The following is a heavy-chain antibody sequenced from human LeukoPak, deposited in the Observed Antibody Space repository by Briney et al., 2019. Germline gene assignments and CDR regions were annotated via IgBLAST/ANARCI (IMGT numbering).Heavy chain of an antibody. CDR1: GFTFSSYA. V-gene: IGHV3-23*01. CDR3: AKGDYYGSGSYYNAGANYFDY. Sequence: GGSLRLSCAASGFTFSSYAMSWVRQAPGKGLEWVSAISGSGGSTYYADSVEGRFTISRDNSKNTLYLQMNSLRAEDTAVYYCAKGDYYGSGSYYNAGANYFDYWGQGTLVTVSS. CDR2: ISGSGGST. J-gene: IGHJ4*02. D-gene: IGHD3-10*01.